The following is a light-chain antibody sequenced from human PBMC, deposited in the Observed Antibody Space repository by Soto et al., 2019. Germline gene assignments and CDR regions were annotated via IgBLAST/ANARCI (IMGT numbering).Light chain of an antibody. CDR1: QSVSSY. Sequence: EIVLTQSPATRSLSPGERATLSWRASQSVSSYLAWYQQKPGQAPRLLIYDASNRATGIPARFSGSGSGTDFTLTISSLEPEDFAVYYCQQRSRSITFGQGTRLEI. J-gene: IGKJ5*01. CDR3: QQRSRSIT. CDR2: DAS. V-gene: IGKV3-11*01.